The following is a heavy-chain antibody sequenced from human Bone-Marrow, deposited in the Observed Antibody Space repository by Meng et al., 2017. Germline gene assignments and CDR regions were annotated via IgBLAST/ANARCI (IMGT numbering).Heavy chain of an antibody. CDR2: IRSKAYGGTT. CDR1: GFTFGDYA. V-gene: IGHV3-49*04. CDR3: TRDLHNYDFWSGYYGRFDP. Sequence: GESLKISCTASGFTFGDYAMSWVRQAPGKGLEWVGFIRSKAYGGTTEYAASVKGRFTISRDDSKSIAYLQMNSLKTEDTAVYYCTRDLHNYDFWSGYYGRFDPWGQGTLVTVSS. J-gene: IGHJ5*02. D-gene: IGHD3-3*01.